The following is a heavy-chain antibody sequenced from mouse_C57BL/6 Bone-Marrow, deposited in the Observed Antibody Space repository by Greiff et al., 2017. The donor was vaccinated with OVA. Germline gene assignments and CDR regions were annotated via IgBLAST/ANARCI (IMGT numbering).Heavy chain of an antibody. J-gene: IGHJ2*01. CDR1: GFTFTDYY. CDR3: AREGLYSNPYYFDY. D-gene: IGHD2-5*01. CDR2: VYPYNGGT. V-gene: IGHV1-36*01. Sequence: EVHLVESGPVLVKPGPSVKISCKASGFTFTDYYMHWVKQSHGKSLEWIGLVYPYNGGTSYNQKFKGKATLTVDTSSSTAYMELNSLTSEDSAVYYCAREGLYSNPYYFDYWGQGTTLTVSS.